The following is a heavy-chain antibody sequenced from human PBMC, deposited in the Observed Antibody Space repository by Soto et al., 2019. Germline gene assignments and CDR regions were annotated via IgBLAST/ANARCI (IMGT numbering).Heavy chain of an antibody. Sequence: QVQLVESGGGVVQTGRSLRLSCAASGFSFSSYGMHWVRQAPGKGLEWVAFIWYDGSNKYYADSVKGRFTISRDNSKNTLYLQMHSLRAEDTAVYYCTRDGLFDNRGHWDFDIWGRGTLVTVSS. V-gene: IGHV3-33*01. CDR2: IWYDGSNK. CDR3: TRDGLFDNRGHWDFDI. J-gene: IGHJ2*01. CDR1: GFSFSSYG. D-gene: IGHD3-22*01.